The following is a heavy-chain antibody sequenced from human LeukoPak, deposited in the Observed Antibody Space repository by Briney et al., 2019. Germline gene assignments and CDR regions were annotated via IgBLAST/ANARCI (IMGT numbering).Heavy chain of an antibody. D-gene: IGHD3-10*01. J-gene: IGHJ4*02. Sequence: GGSLRLSCAASGFTFSSYSMNWVRQAPGKGLEWVSSISSSSSYIYYADSVEGRFTISRDNAKNSLYLQMNSLRAEDTAVYYCARAGYYYGSGSYLGYWGQGTLVTVSS. CDR2: ISSSSSYI. CDR3: ARAGYYYGSGSYLGY. V-gene: IGHV3-21*01. CDR1: GFTFSSYS.